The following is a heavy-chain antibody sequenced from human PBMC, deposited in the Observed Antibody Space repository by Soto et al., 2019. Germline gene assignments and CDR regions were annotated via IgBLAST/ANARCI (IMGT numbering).Heavy chain of an antibody. CDR2: IKQDGSEK. CDR1: GFTFSSYW. D-gene: IGHD1-26*01. V-gene: IGHV3-7*01. CDR3: ARDFIVGAPDYFDY. J-gene: IGHJ4*02. Sequence: GGSLRLSCAASGFTFSSYWMSWVRQAPGKGLEWVANIKQDGSEKYYVDSVKGRFTISRDDSKNTLYLQMNSLRVDDTAVYYCARDFIVGAPDYFDYWGQGTLVTVSS.